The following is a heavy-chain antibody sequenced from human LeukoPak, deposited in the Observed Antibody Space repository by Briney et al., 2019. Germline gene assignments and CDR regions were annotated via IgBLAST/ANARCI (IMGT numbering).Heavy chain of an antibody. V-gene: IGHV1-24*01. Sequence: ASVKVSCKVSGYTLTELSMHWVRQAPGKGLEWMGGFDPEDGETIYAQKFQGRVTMTEDTSTDTAYMELSSLRSEDTAVYCCATDHSRDILIVGATGGFDPWGQGTLVTVSS. J-gene: IGHJ5*02. CDR2: FDPEDGET. CDR3: ATDHSRDILIVGATGGFDP. D-gene: IGHD1-26*01. CDR1: GYTLTELS.